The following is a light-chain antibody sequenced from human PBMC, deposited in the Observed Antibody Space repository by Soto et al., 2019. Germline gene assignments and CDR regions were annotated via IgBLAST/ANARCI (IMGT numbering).Light chain of an antibody. Sequence: DIQMTQSPATLSASVGDRVTITCRASQSISSWLAWFQQKPGKAPKLLIHKASSLESGVPSRFSGSGSGTEFTLTISSLQPDEFGTYYCQQYNSYRAFGQGTKVEIK. CDR2: KAS. CDR3: QQYNSYRA. J-gene: IGKJ1*01. V-gene: IGKV1-5*03. CDR1: QSISSW.